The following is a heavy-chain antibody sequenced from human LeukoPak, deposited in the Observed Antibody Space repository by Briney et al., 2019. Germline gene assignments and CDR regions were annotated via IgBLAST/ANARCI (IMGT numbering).Heavy chain of an antibody. D-gene: IGHD2-2*02. CDR2: IYHSGST. CDR1: GYSISSGYY. CDR3: ARSPDCSSTSCYRGIYYFDY. J-gene: IGHJ4*02. V-gene: IGHV4-38-2*01. Sequence: PSETLSLTCAVSGYSISSGYYWGWIRQPPGEGLEWIGSIYHSGSTYYNPSLKSRVTISVDTSKNQFSLKLSSVTAADTAVYYCARSPDCSSTSCYRGIYYFDYWGQGTLVTVSS.